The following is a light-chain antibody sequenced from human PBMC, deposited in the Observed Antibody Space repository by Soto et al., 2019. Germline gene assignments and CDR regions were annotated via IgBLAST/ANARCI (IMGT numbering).Light chain of an antibody. Sequence: DIQMIQSPSTLSASVGDRVTITCRASQSISSWLAWYQQKPGKAPKLLIYKASSLESGVPSRFSGSGSGTDFTLTISSLQPEYFATYYCQQSYSTPRTFGQGTKVDIK. CDR1: QSISSW. V-gene: IGKV1-5*03. J-gene: IGKJ1*01. CDR3: QQSYSTPRT. CDR2: KAS.